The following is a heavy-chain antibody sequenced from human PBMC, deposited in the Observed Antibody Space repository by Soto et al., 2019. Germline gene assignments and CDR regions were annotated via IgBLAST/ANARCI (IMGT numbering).Heavy chain of an antibody. CDR1: GGSISSGDYY. J-gene: IGHJ4*02. Sequence: PSETLSLTCTVSGGSISSGDYYWSWIRQPPGKGLEWIGYIYYSGSTYYNPSLKSRVTISVDTSKNQFSLKLSSVTAADTAVYYCASALSGYSYGVLDYWGQGTLVPVSS. CDR2: IYYSGST. D-gene: IGHD5-18*01. CDR3: ASALSGYSYGVLDY. V-gene: IGHV4-30-4*01.